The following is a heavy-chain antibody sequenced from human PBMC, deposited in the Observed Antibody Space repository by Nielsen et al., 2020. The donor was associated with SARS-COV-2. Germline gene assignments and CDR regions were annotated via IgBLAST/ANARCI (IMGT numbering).Heavy chain of an antibody. D-gene: IGHD1-26*01. V-gene: IGHV3-NL1*01. Sequence: VRQAPGKGLEWVSVIYSIYSGSNTYYADSVKGRFTISRDNSKNTLYLQMNSLRAEDTAVYYCARARSGSYQAAFDIWGQGTMVTVSS. J-gene: IGHJ3*02. CDR2: IYSIYSGSNT. CDR3: ARARSGSYQAAFDI.